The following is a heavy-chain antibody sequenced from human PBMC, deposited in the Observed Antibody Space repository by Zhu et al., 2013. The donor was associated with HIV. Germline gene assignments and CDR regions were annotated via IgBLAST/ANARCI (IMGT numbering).Heavy chain of an antibody. Sequence: QLVQSGSEVKKPGASVRVSCKASGVTFTSSAVQWVRLVRGQRLEWIGWIIVGGGDTKYAQKFQERVTFTRDMSTRTVYMELRSLRPEDTAIYYCAADAGDFWSGYPLDHWGQGSQVAVTS. CDR1: GVTFTSSA. CDR3: AADAGDFWSGYPLDH. J-gene: IGHJ4*02. D-gene: IGHD3-3*01. CDR2: IIVGGGDT. V-gene: IGHV1-58*01.